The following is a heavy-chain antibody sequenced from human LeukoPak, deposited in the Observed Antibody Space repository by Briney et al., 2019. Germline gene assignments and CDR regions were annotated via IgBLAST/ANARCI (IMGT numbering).Heavy chain of an antibody. J-gene: IGHJ3*02. CDR1: GGSISSGSYY. CDR3: ARDYPALYDYGDYGDAFDI. Sequence: SLSLTCTVSGGSISSGSYYWSWIRQPAGKGLEWIGRIYTSGSTNYNPSLKSRVTMSVDTSKNQFSLKLSSVTAADTAVYYCARDYPALYDYGDYGDAFDIWGQGTMVTVSS. CDR2: IYTSGST. V-gene: IGHV4-61*02. D-gene: IGHD4-17*01.